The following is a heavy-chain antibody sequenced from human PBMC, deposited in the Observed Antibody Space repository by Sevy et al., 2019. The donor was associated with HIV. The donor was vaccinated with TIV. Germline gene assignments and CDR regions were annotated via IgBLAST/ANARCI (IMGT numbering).Heavy chain of an antibody. Sequence: GGSLRLSCAASGFTFSTYDMHWVRQVAGEGLEWVSGIGTLLDTYYAASVKGRFIISRDNAKNSLCLQMYSLRAGDTAIYYCARACTAAGYKSGPIDAFDVWGQGTVVTVSS. D-gene: IGHD6-13*01. V-gene: IGHV3-13*01. CDR3: ARACTAAGYKSGPIDAFDV. CDR1: GFTFSTYD. CDR2: IGTLLDT. J-gene: IGHJ3*01.